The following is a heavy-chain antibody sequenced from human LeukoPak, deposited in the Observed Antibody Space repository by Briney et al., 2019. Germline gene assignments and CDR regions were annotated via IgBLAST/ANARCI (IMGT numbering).Heavy chain of an antibody. Sequence: PSETLSLTCTVSGDSISSYYWSWIRQPAGKGLEWIGRFHITGSTTYNPSLKSRVSISVDTSRNQFSPKLRSVTAADTAVYYCAGSRGGGLSLEVYWGQGALVAVSS. D-gene: IGHD3-16*02. J-gene: IGHJ4*02. CDR2: FHITGST. V-gene: IGHV4-4*07. CDR3: AGSRGGGLSLEVY. CDR1: GDSISSYY.